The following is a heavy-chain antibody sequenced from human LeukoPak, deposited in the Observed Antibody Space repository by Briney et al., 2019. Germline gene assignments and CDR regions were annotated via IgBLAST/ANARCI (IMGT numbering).Heavy chain of an antibody. Sequence: PGGSLRLSCAASGFTFSSYGMHWVRQAPGRGLEWVAFIRYDGSNKYYADSVKGRFTISRDNSKITLYLQMNSLRAEDTAVYYCAKSKAPVVGATPDYWGQGTLVTVSS. J-gene: IGHJ4*02. CDR2: IRYDGSNK. V-gene: IGHV3-30*02. CDR3: AKSKAPVVGATPDY. D-gene: IGHD1-26*01. CDR1: GFTFSSYG.